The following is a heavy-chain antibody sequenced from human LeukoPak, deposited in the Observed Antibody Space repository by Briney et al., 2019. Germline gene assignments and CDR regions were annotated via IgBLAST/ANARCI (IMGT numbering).Heavy chain of an antibody. D-gene: IGHD6-19*01. V-gene: IGHV4-34*01. Sequence: PSETLSLTCAVYGGSFSGYYWSWIRQPPGKGLEWIGEINHSGSTNYNPSLKSRVTMSVDTSKNQFSLKLSSVTAADTAVYYCARELRSGIAVAGTRYNWFDPWGQGTLVTVSS. CDR3: ARELRSGIAVAGTRYNWFDP. CDR2: INHSGST. J-gene: IGHJ5*02. CDR1: GGSFSGYY.